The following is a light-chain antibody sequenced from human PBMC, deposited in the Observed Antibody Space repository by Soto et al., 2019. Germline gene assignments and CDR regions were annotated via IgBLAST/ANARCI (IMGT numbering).Light chain of an antibody. CDR3: CSYGGYFWV. CDR1: SSDVGGYDY. Sequence: QSVLTQPRSVSGSPGQSVTISCTGTSSDVGGYDYVSWFQHHPGKVPKLMIYDVTKRPSGVPDRFSASKSGNTASLTISGLQAEDEAYYYCCSYGGYFWVFGGGTKLTVL. V-gene: IGLV2-11*01. CDR2: DVT. J-gene: IGLJ3*02.